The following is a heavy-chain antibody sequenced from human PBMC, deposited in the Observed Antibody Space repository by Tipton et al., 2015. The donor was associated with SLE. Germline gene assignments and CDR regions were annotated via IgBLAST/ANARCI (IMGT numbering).Heavy chain of an antibody. CDR3: AMLYSSGWYHDY. CDR2: IKQDGSEK. J-gene: IGHJ4*02. V-gene: IGHV3-7*01. CDR1: GFTFSSYW. Sequence: SLRLSCAASGFTFSSYWMSWVRQAPGKGLEWVANIKQDGSEKYYVDSVKGRFTISRDNAKNSLYLQMNSLRAEDTAVYYCAMLYSSGWYHDYWGQGTLVTVSS. D-gene: IGHD6-19*01.